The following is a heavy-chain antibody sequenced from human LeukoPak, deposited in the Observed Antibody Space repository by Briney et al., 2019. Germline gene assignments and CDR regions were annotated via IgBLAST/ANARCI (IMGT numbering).Heavy chain of an antibody. J-gene: IGHJ6*03. Sequence: ASVKVSCKASGYTFTSYAISWVRQAPGQGLEWMGWISTYNGNTNYAQKLQGRVTMTTDTSTTTAYMELRSLRSDDTAVYCCARGGSPVYYYYMDVWGKGTTVTVSS. CDR2: ISTYNGNT. V-gene: IGHV1-18*01. CDR3: ARGGSPVYYYYMDV. CDR1: GYTFTSYA. D-gene: IGHD6-6*01.